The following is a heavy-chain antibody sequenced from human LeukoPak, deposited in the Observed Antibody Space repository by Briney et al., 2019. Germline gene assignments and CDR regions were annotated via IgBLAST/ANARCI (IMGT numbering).Heavy chain of an antibody. CDR1: GGSISSYY. CDR3: ARRTPVGHFDY. J-gene: IGHJ4*02. CDR2: IYYSGST. V-gene: IGHV4-59*01. D-gene: IGHD2-2*01. Sequence: PSETLSLTCTVSGGSISSYYWSWIRQPPGKGLEWIGYIYYSGSTNYNPSLKSRVTISVDTSKNQFSLKLSSATAADTAVYYCARRTPVGHFDYWGQGTLVTVSS.